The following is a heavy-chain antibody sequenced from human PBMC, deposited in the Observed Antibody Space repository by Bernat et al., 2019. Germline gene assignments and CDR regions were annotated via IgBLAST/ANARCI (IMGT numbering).Heavy chain of an antibody. Sequence: EVQLVESGGGLVQPGGSLRLSCAASGFTFSSYWMSWVRQAPGKGLEWVANIKQDGSEKYFVDSVKGRFTIYRDNAKNSLFLQMNSLRAEDMAVYYCAREGWVYEIPPRVYGMDVWGQGTTVTVSS. V-gene: IGHV3-7*01. CDR3: AREGWVYEIPPRVYGMDV. CDR1: GFTFSSYW. CDR2: IKQDGSEK. D-gene: IGHD2/OR15-2a*01. J-gene: IGHJ6*02.